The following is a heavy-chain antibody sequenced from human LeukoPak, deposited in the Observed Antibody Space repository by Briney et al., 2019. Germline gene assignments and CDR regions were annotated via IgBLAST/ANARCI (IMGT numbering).Heavy chain of an antibody. Sequence: SETLSLTCTVSGGSISSGDYYWSWIRQPPGKGLEWIGYTYYSGSTYYNPSLKSRVTISVDTSKNQFSLKLSSVTAADTAVYYCARGYSSGWYAWFDPWGQGTLVTVSS. CDR3: ARGYSSGWYAWFDP. D-gene: IGHD6-19*01. CDR1: GGSISSGDYY. V-gene: IGHV4-30-4*01. CDR2: TYYSGST. J-gene: IGHJ5*02.